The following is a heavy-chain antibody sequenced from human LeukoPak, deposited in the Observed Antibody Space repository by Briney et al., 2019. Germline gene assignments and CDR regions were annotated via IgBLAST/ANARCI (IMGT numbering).Heavy chain of an antibody. Sequence: PSETLSLTCTVSGGSISSSSYYWGWIRQPPGKGLDWIGSIYYSGSTYYNPSLKSRVTISVDTSKNQFSLKLSSVTAADTAIFYCASGYFVHTFDFWGQGTLGTVSS. J-gene: IGHJ4*02. D-gene: IGHD2-2*03. CDR2: IYYSGST. CDR1: GGSISSSSYY. CDR3: ASGYFVHTFDF. V-gene: IGHV4-39*01.